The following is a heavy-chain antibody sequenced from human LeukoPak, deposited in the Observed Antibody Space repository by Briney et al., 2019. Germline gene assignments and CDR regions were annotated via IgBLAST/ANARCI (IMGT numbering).Heavy chain of an antibody. CDR2: TRNKANSYTT. D-gene: IGHD2-15*01. J-gene: IGHJ5*02. CDR1: GFTFSDHY. Sequence: GGSLRLSCAASGFTFSDHYMAWVRQAPGKGLEWVGRTRNKANSYTTEYAASVKGRFTISRDDSKNSLYLQMNSLKTEDTAVYYCARVVAARTNWFDPWGQGTLVTVSS. CDR3: ARVVAARTNWFDP. V-gene: IGHV3-72*01.